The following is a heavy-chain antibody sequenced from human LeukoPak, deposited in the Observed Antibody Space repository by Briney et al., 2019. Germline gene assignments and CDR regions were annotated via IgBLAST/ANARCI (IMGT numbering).Heavy chain of an antibody. CDR2: IIPMLGKA. D-gene: IGHD5-24*01. Sequence: SVKVSCKASGYTFTGYYMHWVRQAPGQGLEWMGGIIPMLGKANYAQNLKDRVKITADESTSTVYMEVRSLRSDDTGVYYCARAVKMATSGDAFDVWGPGTMVTVSS. CDR1: GYTFTGYY. J-gene: IGHJ3*01. V-gene: IGHV1-69*13. CDR3: ARAVKMATSGDAFDV.